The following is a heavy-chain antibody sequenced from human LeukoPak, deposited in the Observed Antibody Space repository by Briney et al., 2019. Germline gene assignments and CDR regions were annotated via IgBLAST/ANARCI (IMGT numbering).Heavy chain of an antibody. CDR3: ASGERGYSYGPLDY. CDR1: GGSIRSYY. J-gene: IGHJ4*02. V-gene: IGHV4-59*08. CDR2: IFYAGST. Sequence: SVTLSLTCTVSGGSIRSYYWSWIRQPPGKGLEWIGYIFYAGSTTYNPSLKSRVTISLDTSKNQFSLKLNSVTAADTAVYYCASGERGYSYGPLDYWGQGTLVTVSS. D-gene: IGHD5-18*01.